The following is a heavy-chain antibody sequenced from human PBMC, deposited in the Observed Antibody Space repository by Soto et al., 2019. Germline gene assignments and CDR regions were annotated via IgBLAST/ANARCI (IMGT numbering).Heavy chain of an antibody. CDR3: AREYYYDSSGFDY. CDR1: GGSISSSNW. D-gene: IGHD3-22*01. J-gene: IGHJ4*02. V-gene: IGHV4-4*02. CDR2: IYHSGST. Sequence: SETLSLTCAVSGGSISSSNWWSWVRQPPGKGLEWIGEIYHSGSTNYNPSLKSRVTISVDKSKNQFSLKLSSVTAADTAVYYCAREYYYDSSGFDYWGQGTMVTVSS.